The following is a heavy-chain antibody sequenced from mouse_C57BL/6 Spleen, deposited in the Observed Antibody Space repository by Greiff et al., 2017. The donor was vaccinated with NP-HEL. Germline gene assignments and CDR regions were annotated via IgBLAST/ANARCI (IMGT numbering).Heavy chain of an antibody. V-gene: IGHV3-6*01. CDR3: ARDTVTGAMDY. CDR2: ISYDGSN. J-gene: IGHJ4*01. CDR1: GYSITSGYY. D-gene: IGHD1-1*01. Sequence: EVQRVESGPGLVKPSQSLSLTCSVTGYSITSGYYWNWIRQFPGNKLEWMGYISYDGSNNYNPSLKNRISITRDTSKNQFFLKLNSVTTEDTATYYCARDTVTGAMDYWGQGTSVTVSS.